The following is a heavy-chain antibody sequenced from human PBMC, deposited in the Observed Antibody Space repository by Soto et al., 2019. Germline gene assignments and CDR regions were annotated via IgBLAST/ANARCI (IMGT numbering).Heavy chain of an antibody. CDR2: ISGSGGST. D-gene: IGHD3-9*01. CDR1: GFTFSSYA. V-gene: IGHV3-23*01. CDR3: AKDANYDILTGYYMRDNWFDP. Sequence: PGGSLRLSCAASGFTFSSYAMSWVRQAPWKGLEWVLAISGSGGSTYYADSVKGRFTISRDNSKNTLYLQMNSLRAEDTAVYYCAKDANYDILTGYYMRDNWFDPWGQGTLVTVSS. J-gene: IGHJ5*02.